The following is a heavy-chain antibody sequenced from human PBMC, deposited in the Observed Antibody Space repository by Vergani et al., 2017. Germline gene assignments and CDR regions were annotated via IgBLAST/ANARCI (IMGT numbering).Heavy chain of an antibody. CDR1: GFTFSSYW. Sequence: EVQLVESGGGLVQPGGSLRLSCAASGFTFSSYWMSWVRQAPGKGLEWVANIKQDGSEKYDVDSVKGRFTISRDNAKNSLYLQMNSLRAEDTAVYYCARDWGYDFWSGYAMMDVWGKGTTVTVSS. D-gene: IGHD3-3*01. J-gene: IGHJ6*04. CDR3: ARDWGYDFWSGYAMMDV. CDR2: IKQDGSEK. V-gene: IGHV3-7*01.